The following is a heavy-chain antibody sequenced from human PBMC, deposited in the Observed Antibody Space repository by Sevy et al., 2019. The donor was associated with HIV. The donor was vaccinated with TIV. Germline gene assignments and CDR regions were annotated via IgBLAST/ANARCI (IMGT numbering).Heavy chain of an antibody. CDR2: ISYDGSNK. V-gene: IGHV3-30*04. Sequence: GGSLRLSCAASGFTFSSYAMHWVRQAPGKGLEWVAVISYDGSNKYYADSVKGRFTISRDNSKNTLYLQMNSLRAEETAVYYCARDGRKCSGGSCYSDVTYYSYGMDVWGQGTTVTVSS. CDR3: ARDGRKCSGGSCYSDVTYYSYGMDV. J-gene: IGHJ6*02. D-gene: IGHD2-15*01. CDR1: GFTFSSYA.